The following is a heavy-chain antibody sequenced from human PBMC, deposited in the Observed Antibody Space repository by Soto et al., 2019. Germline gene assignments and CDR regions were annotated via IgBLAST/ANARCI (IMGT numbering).Heavy chain of an antibody. D-gene: IGHD3-22*01. CDR2: ISSNGGST. CDR1: GFPFSSYA. CDR3: ARGVVVITPDFDY. Sequence: GGSLRLSCAASGFPFSSYAMHWVRQAPGKGLEYVSAISSNGGSTYYANSVKGRFTISRDNSKNTLYLQIGSLRSEDTAVYYCARGVVVITPDFDYWGQGTLVTVSS. V-gene: IGHV3-64*01. J-gene: IGHJ4*02.